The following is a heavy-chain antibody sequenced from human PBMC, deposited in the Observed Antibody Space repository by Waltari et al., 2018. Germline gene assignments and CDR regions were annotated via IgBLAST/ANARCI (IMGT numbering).Heavy chain of an antibody. J-gene: IGHJ3*02. Sequence: EVQLVQSGAEVKKPGESLKISCKGSGYSFTSYWIGWVRQMPGKGLEWMGCIYPGDADTRYSPSFQGQVTSSADKSISTAYLQGSSLKASDTAMYYCARRYGWELLAFDIWGQGTMVTVSS. CDR1: GYSFTSYW. CDR2: IYPGDADT. V-gene: IGHV5-51*01. D-gene: IGHD1-26*01. CDR3: ARRYGWELLAFDI.